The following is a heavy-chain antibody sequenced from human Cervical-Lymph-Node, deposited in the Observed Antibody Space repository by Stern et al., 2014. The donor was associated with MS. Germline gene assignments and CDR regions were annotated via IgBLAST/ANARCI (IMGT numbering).Heavy chain of an antibody. CDR1: GGSISSGDYY. CDR3: ARGMDSSSSNFDY. J-gene: IGHJ4*02. D-gene: IGHD6-6*01. Sequence: QLQLQASGPGLVKPSQTLSLTCTVSGGSISSGDYYWSWIRQPPGKGLEWIGYIYYSGSTYYNPSLKSRVTISVDTSKNQFSLKLSSVTAADTAVYYCARGMDSSSSNFDYWGQGTLVTVSS. V-gene: IGHV4-30-4*01. CDR2: IYYSGST.